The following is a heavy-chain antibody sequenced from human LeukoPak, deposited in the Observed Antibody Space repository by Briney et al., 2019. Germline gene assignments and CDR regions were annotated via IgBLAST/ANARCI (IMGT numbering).Heavy chain of an antibody. D-gene: IGHD3-9*01. V-gene: IGHV4-34*01. CDR3: ARVDRNILTV. J-gene: IGHJ4*02. CDR2: ITHSGST. Sequence: SETLSLTCAVYGGSFSGYYWSWIRQPPGKGLEWIGEITHSGSTNYNPSLKSRVTISVDTSKNQFSLKLSSVTAADTAVYYCARVDRNILTVWGQGTLVTVSS. CDR1: GGSFSGYY.